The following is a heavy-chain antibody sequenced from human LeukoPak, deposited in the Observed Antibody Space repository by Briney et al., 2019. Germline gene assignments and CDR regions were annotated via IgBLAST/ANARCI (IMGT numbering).Heavy chain of an antibody. CDR2: ISGSGSTI. V-gene: IGHV3-48*04. CDR1: GFTFSSYA. J-gene: IGHJ4*02. CDR3: ARGLVRY. D-gene: IGHD2-21*01. Sequence: GGSLRLSCAASGFTFSSYALSWVRQAPGKGLEWVSAISGSGSTIYYADSVKGRFTISRDNAKNSLYLQMNSLRAEDTAVYYCARGLVRYWGQGTLVTVSS.